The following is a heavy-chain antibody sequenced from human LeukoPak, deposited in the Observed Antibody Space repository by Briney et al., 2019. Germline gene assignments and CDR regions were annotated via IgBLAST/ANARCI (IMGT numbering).Heavy chain of an antibody. V-gene: IGHV1-69*04. Sequence: SVKVSCKASGGTFSSYAISWVRQAPGQGLEWMGRIIPILGIANYAQKFQGRVTITADKSTSTAYMELSSLRSEDTAVYYCARSLAGNAYYPLDYWAQGTLVTVSS. J-gene: IGHJ4*02. CDR2: IIPILGIA. CDR1: GGTFSSYA. D-gene: IGHD3-10*01. CDR3: ARSLAGNAYYPLDY.